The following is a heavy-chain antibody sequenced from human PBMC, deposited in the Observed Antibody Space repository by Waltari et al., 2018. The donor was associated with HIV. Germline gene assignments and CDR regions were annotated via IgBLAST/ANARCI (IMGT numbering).Heavy chain of an antibody. J-gene: IGHJ3*02. CDR2: IYYSGRT. CDR1: DGSVSSGSHY. V-gene: IGHV4-61*01. CDR3: ARKYDSDAFDI. D-gene: IGHD3-16*01. Sequence: QVQLQESGPGLVQPSETLSLTCTVPDGSVSSGSHYWTWIRQPPGKGLEWIGYIYYSGRTNYNPSLKSRVTISVDTSKNQFSLKLSSVTAADTAVYYCARKYDSDAFDIWGQGTMVTVSS.